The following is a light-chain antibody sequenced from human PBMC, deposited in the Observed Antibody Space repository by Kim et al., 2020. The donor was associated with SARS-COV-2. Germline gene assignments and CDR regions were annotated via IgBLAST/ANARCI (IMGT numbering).Light chain of an antibody. V-gene: IGLV6-57*02. CDR1: GGSIDGNV. CDR2: EEN. J-gene: IGLJ2*01. Sequence: PVIPSCTGSGGSIDGNVVQWYQQRPGRAPTIMIYEENQRPSGVPDRISGSVDSSSNSASLAISGLKPEDEADYYCQSYDSNNHVIFGGGTQLTVL. CDR3: QSYDSNNHVI.